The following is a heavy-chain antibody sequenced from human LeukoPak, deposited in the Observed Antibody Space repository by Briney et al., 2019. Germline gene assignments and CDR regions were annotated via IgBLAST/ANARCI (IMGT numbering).Heavy chain of an antibody. D-gene: IGHD2-2*01. CDR1: GFTFSSYA. Sequence: PGGSLRLSCAASGFTFSSYAMSWVRQAPGKGLEWVSAISGSGGSTYYADSVKGRFTISRDNSKNTLYLQMNSLRAEDTAVYYCRAYKAVVPAEAHFDYWGRGTLVTVSA. CDR2: ISGSGGST. J-gene: IGHJ4*02. CDR3: RAYKAVVPAEAHFDY. V-gene: IGHV3-23*01.